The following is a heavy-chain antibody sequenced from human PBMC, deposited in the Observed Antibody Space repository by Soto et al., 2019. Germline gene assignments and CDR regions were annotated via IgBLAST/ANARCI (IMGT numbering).Heavy chain of an antibody. D-gene: IGHD3-9*01. V-gene: IGHV1-2*02. CDR1: GYVFVDSY. J-gene: IGHJ6*01. CDR3: ANIFGTSSLGEIDARDV. Sequence: QVHLEQSGAELKKPGASVTVSCKASGYVFVDSYIHWVRQAPGQGLEWLGWINPKTGVTFDEETFRDRVNLTSDRSLSTAYIDLKSLRRDDTAVYYCANIFGTSSLGEIDARDVWGQGTPVTVSS. CDR2: INPKTGVT.